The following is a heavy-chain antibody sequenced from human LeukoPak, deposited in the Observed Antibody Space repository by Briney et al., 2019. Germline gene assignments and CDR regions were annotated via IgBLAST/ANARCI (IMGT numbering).Heavy chain of an antibody. CDR3: ARLINGVRAFDL. V-gene: IGHV1-2*02. CDR2: INPNSGGT. Sequence: GASVKVSCKASGYTFTGYYMHWVRQAPGQGLEWMGWINPNSGGTNYAQKFQGRVTMTRDTSISTAYMELNRLTSDDTAVYCARLINGVRAFDLWGQGTMVTVSS. D-gene: IGHD2-8*01. J-gene: IGHJ3*01. CDR1: GYTFTGYY.